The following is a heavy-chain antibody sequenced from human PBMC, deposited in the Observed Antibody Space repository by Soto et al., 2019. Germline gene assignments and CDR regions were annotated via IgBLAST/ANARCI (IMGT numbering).Heavy chain of an antibody. CDR3: ARQGVAAAGTSDY. D-gene: IGHD6-13*01. V-gene: IGHV4-39*01. Sequence: QLQLQESGPGLVKPSETLSLTCTVSGGSISSSSYYWGWIRQPPGKGLEWIGSIYYSGSTYYNPSRKSRVTISVDTSKNQFSLKLSSVTAADTAVYYCARQGVAAAGTSDYWGQGTLVTVSS. CDR2: IYYSGST. J-gene: IGHJ4*02. CDR1: GGSISSSSYY.